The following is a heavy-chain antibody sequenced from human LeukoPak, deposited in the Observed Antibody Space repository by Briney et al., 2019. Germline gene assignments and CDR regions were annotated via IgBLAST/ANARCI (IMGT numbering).Heavy chain of an antibody. CDR1: GFTFSNSG. CDR2: INSDGNST. CDR3: ASDFWSGYYTPMGVNY. Sequence: PGGSLRLSCAASGFTFSNSGMNWVRQAPGKGLVWVSRINSDGNSTSYADSVKGRFTISRDNAKNTLYLQMNSLRAEDTAVYYCASDFWSGYYTPMGVNYWGQGTLVTVSS. V-gene: IGHV3-74*01. J-gene: IGHJ4*02. D-gene: IGHD3-3*01.